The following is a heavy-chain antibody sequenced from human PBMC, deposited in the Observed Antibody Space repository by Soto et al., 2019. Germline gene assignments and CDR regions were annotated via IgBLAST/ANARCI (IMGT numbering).Heavy chain of an antibody. CDR1: GFIFSTYG. CDR3: TKEYIVGTTWGYFES. V-gene: IGHV3-30*18. J-gene: IGHJ4*02. Sequence: QVQLVQSGGGVVQPGRSLRLSCVASGFIFSTYGMHWVRQVPGKGLEWVAHISYDGSNEYYADSVKGRFTVSRDNAKNTLERQMNGLKTEDTALYYCTKEYIVGTTWGYFESWGQVALVIVSS. D-gene: IGHD1-1*01. CDR2: ISYDGSNE.